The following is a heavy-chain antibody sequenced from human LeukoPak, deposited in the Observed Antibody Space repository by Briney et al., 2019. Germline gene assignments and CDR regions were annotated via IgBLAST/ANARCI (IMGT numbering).Heavy chain of an antibody. Sequence: VASVKVSCKASGYTFTGYYMHWVRQAPGQGLEWMGWINPNSGGTNYAQKFQGRVTMTRDTSISTAYMELSRLTSDATAVNYCARDCCFGFGELRGMDVWGQGTTVTVSS. CDR1: GYTFTGYY. D-gene: IGHD3-10*01. CDR3: ARDCCFGFGELRGMDV. V-gene: IGHV1-2*02. CDR2: INPNSGGT. J-gene: IGHJ6*02.